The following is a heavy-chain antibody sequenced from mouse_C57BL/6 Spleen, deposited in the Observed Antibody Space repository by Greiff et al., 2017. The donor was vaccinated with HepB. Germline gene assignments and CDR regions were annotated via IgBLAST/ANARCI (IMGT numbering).Heavy chain of an antibody. CDR3: ARAGYDWGIFDY. CDR2: INPNNGGT. J-gene: IGHJ2*01. Sequence: EVQLQQSGPELVKPGASVKISCKASGYTFTDYYMNWVKQSHGKSLEWIGDINPNNGGTSYNQKFKGKATLTVDKSSSTAYMELRSLTSEDSAVYYCARAGYDWGIFDYWGQGTTLTVSS. D-gene: IGHD2-2*01. CDR1: GYTFTDYY. V-gene: IGHV1-26*01.